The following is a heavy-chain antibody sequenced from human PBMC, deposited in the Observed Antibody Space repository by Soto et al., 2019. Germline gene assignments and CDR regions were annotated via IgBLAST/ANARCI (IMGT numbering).Heavy chain of an antibody. CDR2: IYHSGST. J-gene: IGHJ4*02. V-gene: IGHV4-59*12. CDR3: ARGGVDYYDSSGYYFSPYYFDY. Sequence: SETLSLTCTVSGGSITDYYWSWIRQPPGKGLEWIGYIYHSGSTYYNPSLKSRVTISVDRSKNQFSLKLSSVTAADTAMYYCARGGVDYYDSSGYYFSPYYFDYWGQGTLVTVSS. D-gene: IGHD3-22*01. CDR1: GGSITDYY.